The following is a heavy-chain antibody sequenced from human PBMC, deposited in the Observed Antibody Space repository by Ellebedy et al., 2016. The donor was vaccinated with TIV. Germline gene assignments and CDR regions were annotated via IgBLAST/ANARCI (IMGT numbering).Heavy chain of an antibody. D-gene: IGHD2-15*01. V-gene: IGHV4-4*02. CDR3: AKAAAYCLEY. CDR2: IFHNGVT. J-gene: IGHJ4*02. Sequence: SETLSLXXAVSGDTIRQTESRWSCVSQTPGKGLEWIGEIFHNGVTKYNPSLRNRVTISVDKSRSQLSLRLNSVTAADTAVYYCAKAAAYCLEYWGQGTLVTVSS. CDR1: GDTIRQTESR.